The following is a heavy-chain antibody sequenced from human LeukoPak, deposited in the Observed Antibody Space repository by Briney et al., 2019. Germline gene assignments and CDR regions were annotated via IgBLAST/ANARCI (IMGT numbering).Heavy chain of an antibody. V-gene: IGHV1-69*04. D-gene: IGHD3-10*01. Sequence: ASVKVSCKASGGTFSSYAISWVRQAPGQGLEWMGRIIPILGIANYAQKFQGRVTITADKSTSIAYMELSSLRSEDTAVYYCARSYGSGSYYRPQAYYYGMDVWGQGTTVTVSS. CDR3: ARSYGSGSYYRPQAYYYGMDV. CDR2: IIPILGIA. J-gene: IGHJ6*02. CDR1: GGTFSSYA.